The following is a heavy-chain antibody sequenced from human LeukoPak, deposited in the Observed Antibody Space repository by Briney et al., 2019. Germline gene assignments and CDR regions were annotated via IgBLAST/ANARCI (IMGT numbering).Heavy chain of an antibody. CDR3: AKDLRKSGWYYYQFHS. J-gene: IGHJ4*02. CDR2: ISGSGTST. Sequence: GGSLRLSCAASGFTFSTYAMSWVRQAPGKGLEWVSAISGSGTSTYYADSVNGRFTISRDNSKNTLYLQMNSLTAEDTAIYYCAKDLRKSGWYYYQFHSWGQGTLLAVSS. V-gene: IGHV3-23*01. CDR1: GFTFSTYA. D-gene: IGHD6-19*01.